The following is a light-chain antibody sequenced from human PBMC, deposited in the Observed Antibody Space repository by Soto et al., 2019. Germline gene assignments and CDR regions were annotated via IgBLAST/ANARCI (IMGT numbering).Light chain of an antibody. Sequence: DIQMTQSPSTLSASIGDRVTITYRASQSIDSWLAWYQQKPGKAPKLLNYKPSSFQTGVPSRFSGSGSGTEFTLTISSLQPDDFATYYCQHYNSYSRTFGQGTKVEVK. J-gene: IGKJ1*01. CDR2: KPS. CDR1: QSIDSW. CDR3: QHYNSYSRT. V-gene: IGKV1-5*03.